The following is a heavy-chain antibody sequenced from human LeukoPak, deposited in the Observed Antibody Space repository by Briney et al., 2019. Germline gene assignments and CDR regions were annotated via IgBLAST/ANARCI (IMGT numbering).Heavy chain of an antibody. Sequence: HPGRSLRPSCAASGFTFDDYAMHWVRQAPGKGLEWVSGISWNSGSIGYADSVKGRFTISRDNAKNSLYLQMNSLRAEDTALYYCATSGSYWGQGTLVTVSS. CDR2: ISWNSGSI. D-gene: IGHD2-15*01. V-gene: IGHV3-9*01. CDR1: GFTFDDYA. J-gene: IGHJ4*02. CDR3: ATSGSY.